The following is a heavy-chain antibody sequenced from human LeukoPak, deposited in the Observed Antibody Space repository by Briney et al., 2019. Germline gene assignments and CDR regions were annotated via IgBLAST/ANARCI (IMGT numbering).Heavy chain of an antibody. J-gene: IGHJ4*02. V-gene: IGHV3-30*18. Sequence: GRSLRLSCAASGFTFSSYGMHWVRQAPGKGLEWVAVISYDGSNKYYADSVKGRFTISRDNSKNTLYLQMNSLRAEDTAVYYCAKDPSGYDYFDYWGQGTLVTVSS. CDR2: ISYDGSNK. D-gene: IGHD5-12*01. CDR3: AKDPSGYDYFDY. CDR1: GFTFSSYG.